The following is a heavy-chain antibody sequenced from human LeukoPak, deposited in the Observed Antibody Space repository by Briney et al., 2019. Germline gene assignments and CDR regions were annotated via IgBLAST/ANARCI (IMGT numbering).Heavy chain of an antibody. CDR1: GGSISSYY. J-gene: IGHJ5*02. CDR2: IYYSGST. Sequence: SETLSLTCTVSGGSISSYYWRWIRQPPGKGLEWIGYIYYSGSTNYNPSLKSRATISVDTSKNQFSLKLSSVTAADTAVYYCARLGSPINWFDPWGQGTLVTVSS. V-gene: IGHV4-59*01. D-gene: IGHD6-13*01. CDR3: ARLGSPINWFDP.